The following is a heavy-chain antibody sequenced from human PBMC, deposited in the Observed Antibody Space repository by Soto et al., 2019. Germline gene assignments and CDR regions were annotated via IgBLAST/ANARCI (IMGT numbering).Heavy chain of an antibody. CDR3: ARDRNYYDILTGYYSRWYFDY. Sequence: TSETLSLTCAVSGGSIISVGYSWSRIRQTPGKGLEWIGYIYHSGSTYYNPSLKSRVTISVDTSKNQFSLKLSSVTAADTAVYYCARDRNYYDILTGYYSRWYFDYWGQGTLVTVSS. D-gene: IGHD3-9*01. CDR1: GGSIISVGYS. V-gene: IGHV4-30-2*05. CDR2: IYHSGST. J-gene: IGHJ4*02.